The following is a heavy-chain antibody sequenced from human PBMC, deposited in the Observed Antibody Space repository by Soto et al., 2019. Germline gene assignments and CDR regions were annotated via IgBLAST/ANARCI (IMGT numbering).Heavy chain of an antibody. CDR1: GDSISSGGCS. Sequence: SETLSLTCAVSGDSISSGGCSWSWIPQPPGKGLEWIGFIYHSGSTYYNPSLKSRVTISVDRSKNQFSLKLTSVTAADTAIYYCARGDTVITPFDYWGQGTLVTVSS. V-gene: IGHV4-30-2*01. D-gene: IGHD5-18*01. CDR3: ARGDTVITPFDY. CDR2: IYHSGST. J-gene: IGHJ4*02.